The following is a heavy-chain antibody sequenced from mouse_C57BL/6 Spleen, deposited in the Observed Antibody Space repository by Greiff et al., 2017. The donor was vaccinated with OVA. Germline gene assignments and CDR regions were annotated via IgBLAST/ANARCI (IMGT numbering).Heavy chain of an antibody. CDR2: IAPSDSYT. CDR3: ARKYYYTMDY. CDR1: GYTFTNYW. Sequence: QVQLQQPGAELVMPGASVKLSCKASGYTFTNYWMHWVKQRPGQGLEWIGEIAPSDSYTNYNQKFKGKSTLTVDKSSSTAYMQLSSLTSEDSAVYYCARKYYYTMDYWGQGTSVTVSS. J-gene: IGHJ4*01. V-gene: IGHV1-69*01.